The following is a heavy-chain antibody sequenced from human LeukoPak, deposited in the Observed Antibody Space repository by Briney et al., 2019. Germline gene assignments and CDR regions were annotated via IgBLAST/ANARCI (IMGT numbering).Heavy chain of an antibody. D-gene: IGHD5-24*01. CDR1: GFTFSSYG. V-gene: IGHV3-33*01. Sequence: GGSLRLSCAASGFTFSSYGMHWVRQAPGKGLEWVAVIWYDGSNKYYADSVKGRFTISRDNSKNTLYLQMNSLRAEDTAVYYCARDPTKRWLQNYFDDWGQGTLVTVSS. CDR3: ARDPTKRWLQNYFDD. CDR2: IWYDGSNK. J-gene: IGHJ4*02.